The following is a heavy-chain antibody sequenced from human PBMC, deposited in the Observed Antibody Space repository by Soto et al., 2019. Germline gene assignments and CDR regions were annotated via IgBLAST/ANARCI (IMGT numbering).Heavy chain of an antibody. CDR3: AKESGYSSCWYHY. CDR1: GFTFSSYA. J-gene: IGHJ4*02. Sequence: EVQLLESGGGLVQPGGSLRLSCAASGFTFSSYAMSWVRQAPGKGLEWVSAISGSGGSTYYADSVKGRFTISRDNSKNTLDLQINSLRAQDTAVYYRAKESGYSSCWYHYLGQGTLVTVSS. V-gene: IGHV3-23*01. CDR2: ISGSGGST. D-gene: IGHD6-19*01.